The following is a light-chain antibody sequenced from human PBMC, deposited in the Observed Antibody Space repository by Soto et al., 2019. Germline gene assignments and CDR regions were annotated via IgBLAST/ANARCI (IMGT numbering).Light chain of an antibody. Sequence: DIKMTQSPSTLSGSVGDRVTITCRASQTISSWLAWYQQKPGKAPKLLIYKASTLKSGVPSRFSGSGSGTEFTLTISSLQPEDFATYYCQQANSFPRTFGQGTKVDIK. CDR2: KAS. V-gene: IGKV1-5*03. CDR3: QQANSFPRT. CDR1: QTISSW. J-gene: IGKJ1*01.